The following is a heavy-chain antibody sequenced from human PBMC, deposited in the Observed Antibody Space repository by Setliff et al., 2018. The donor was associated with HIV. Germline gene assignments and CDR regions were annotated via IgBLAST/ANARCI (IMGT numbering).Heavy chain of an antibody. D-gene: IGHD6-19*01. J-gene: IGHJ4*02. V-gene: IGHV4-39*01. CDR2: IYHSGNT. Sequence: PSETLSLTCTVSGGSISTPTYYWGWIRQPPGKGLEWIGSIYHSGNTYYMPSLQSRVTISVDTSKNQFSLTLTSVTAADTAVYYCARQQHSSDLKIWNYWGQGTLVTVSS. CDR3: ARQQHSSDLKIWNY. CDR1: GGSISTPTYY.